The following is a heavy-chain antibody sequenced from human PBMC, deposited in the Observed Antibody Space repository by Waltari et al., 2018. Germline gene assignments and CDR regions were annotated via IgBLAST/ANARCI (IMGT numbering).Heavy chain of an antibody. CDR2: IYHSGST. J-gene: IGHJ1*01. D-gene: IGHD6-19*01. V-gene: IGHV4-38-2*01. CDR3: ASAKLAVAGSNGDAEYFQH. Sequence: QVQLQESGPGLVKPSETLSLTCAVSGYSISSGYYWGWIRQPPGKGLEWIGSIYHSGSTYYNPSLKSRVTISVDTSKNQFSLKLSSVTAADTAVYYCASAKLAVAGSNGDAEYFQHWGQGTLVTVSS. CDR1: GYSISSGYY.